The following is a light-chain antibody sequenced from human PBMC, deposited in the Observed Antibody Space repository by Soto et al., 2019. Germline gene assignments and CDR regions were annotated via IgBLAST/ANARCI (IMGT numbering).Light chain of an antibody. Sequence: DVVMTPTPRSLSVAPGQPASISCKSGQSLLHITGETFLFWYLQKPGQSPQLLIYEVSTRVSGVPDRFSGSGSGTDFTLEISRVETDDVGIYYCMQSTQLPPTFGQGTRLEI. J-gene: IGKJ5*01. CDR3: MQSTQLPPT. CDR1: QSLLHITGETF. V-gene: IGKV2D-29*02. CDR2: EVS.